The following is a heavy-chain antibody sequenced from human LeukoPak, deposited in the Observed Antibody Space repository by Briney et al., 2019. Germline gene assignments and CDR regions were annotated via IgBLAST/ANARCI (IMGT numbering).Heavy chain of an antibody. V-gene: IGHV3-23*01. CDR1: GFTFSSYW. Sequence: GGSLRLSCAASGFTFSSYWMSWVRQAPGKGLEWVSAISGSGGSTYYADSVKGRFTISRDNSKNTLYLEMNSLRAEDTAVYYCAKDQKGYCDFWSGVDYWGQGTLVTVSS. J-gene: IGHJ4*02. CDR2: ISGSGGST. CDR3: AKDQKGYCDFWSGVDY. D-gene: IGHD3-3*01.